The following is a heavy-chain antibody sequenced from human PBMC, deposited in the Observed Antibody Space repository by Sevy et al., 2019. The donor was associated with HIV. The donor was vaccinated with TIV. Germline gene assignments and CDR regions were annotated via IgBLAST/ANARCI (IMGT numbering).Heavy chain of an antibody. CDR1: GFTFSSYG. CDR2: IWYDGSNK. J-gene: IGHJ4*02. Sequence: GGSLRLSCAASGFTFSSYGMHWVRQAPGKGLEWVAVIWYDGSNKYYADSVKGRFTMSRENSKNTLYLQMNSLRAEDTAVYYCAREVLGVVVPAAIFDYWGQGTLVTVSS. CDR3: AREVLGVVVPAAIFDY. V-gene: IGHV3-33*01. D-gene: IGHD2-2*01.